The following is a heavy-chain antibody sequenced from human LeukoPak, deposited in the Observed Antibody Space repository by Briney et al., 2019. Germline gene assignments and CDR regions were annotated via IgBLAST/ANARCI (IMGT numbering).Heavy chain of an antibody. J-gene: IGHJ3*02. V-gene: IGHV3-66*01. CDR1: GFTSESNA. CDR2: IYPSGTT. Sequence: PGGSLRLSCAASGFTSESNAMNWVRQAPGKGLEWVSFIYPSGTTQYAVSVKGRFTISRDISKNTLYLQMNSLRDEDTAVYFCARRILLSGFDIWGQGTMVTVSS. D-gene: IGHD2-15*01. CDR3: ARRILLSGFDI.